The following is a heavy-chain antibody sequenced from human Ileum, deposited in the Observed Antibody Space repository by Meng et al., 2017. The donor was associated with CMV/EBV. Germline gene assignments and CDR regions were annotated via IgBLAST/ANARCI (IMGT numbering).Heavy chain of an antibody. J-gene: IGHJ4*02. Sequence: QVQLQESGPGLVKPSETLSLTCTVSEGSVSPYSWSWIRQSPGKGLEWIGYVYYTGKTIYNPSLRSRLTLSVDTSRNQFSLQLTSVTAADTAVYYCARDRYVGNIHKHFDYWGQGILVTVSS. V-gene: IGHV4-59*02. CDR2: VYYTGKT. D-gene: IGHD3-10*02. CDR1: EGSVSPYS. CDR3: ARDRYVGNIHKHFDY.